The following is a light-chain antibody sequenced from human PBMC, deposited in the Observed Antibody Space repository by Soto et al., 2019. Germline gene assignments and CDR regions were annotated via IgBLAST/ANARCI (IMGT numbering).Light chain of an antibody. CDR3: CSYAGSYV. CDR2: EGT. J-gene: IGLJ1*01. CDR1: SNDVGTYNV. Sequence: QSALTQPASVSGSPGQSITISCTGISNDVGTYNVVPWYQQHPGKAPKLLIYEGTQRPSGISYRFSASRSGNTASLTISGLQTEDEADYHCCSYAGSYVFGGGTKVTVL. V-gene: IGLV2-23*01.